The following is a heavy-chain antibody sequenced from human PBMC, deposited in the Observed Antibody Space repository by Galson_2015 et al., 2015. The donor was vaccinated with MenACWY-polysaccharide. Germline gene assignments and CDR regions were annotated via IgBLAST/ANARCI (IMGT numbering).Heavy chain of an antibody. J-gene: IGHJ3*02. CDR3: AREGSRIVFHAFDI. D-gene: IGHD2-2*01. CDR2: IQYDGSNK. V-gene: IGHV3-33*01. CDR1: GSRFSNSG. Sequence: SLRLSCAASGSRFSNSGMYWVRQAPGKGLEWVAVIQYDGSNKVYADSVKGRFTISRDNSKNTVFPEVNTLGVEDTAVYYCAREGSRIVFHAFDIWGQGTMVTVSS.